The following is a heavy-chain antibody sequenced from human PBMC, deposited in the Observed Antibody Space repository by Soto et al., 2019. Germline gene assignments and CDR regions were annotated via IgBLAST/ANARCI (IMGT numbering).Heavy chain of an antibody. CDR1: GGSISSSSYY. Sequence: SETLSLTCTVSGGSISSSSYYWGWIRQPPGKGLEWIGSIYYSGSTYYNPSLKSRVTISVDTSKNQFSLKLSSVTAADTAVYYCARLVYYYDSSGYYAPTRGAGDFDYWGQGTLVTVSS. V-gene: IGHV4-39*01. J-gene: IGHJ4*02. D-gene: IGHD3-22*01. CDR3: ARLVYYYDSSGYYAPTRGAGDFDY. CDR2: IYYSGST.